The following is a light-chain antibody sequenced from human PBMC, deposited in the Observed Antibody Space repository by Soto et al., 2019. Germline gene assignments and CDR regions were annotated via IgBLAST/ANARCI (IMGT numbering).Light chain of an antibody. Sequence: DVPITQSPSTLSASVGDRVTITCRASQSISTWLAWYQQKPGKAPKLVVSDASHLESGVPSRFTGSGSGTEFTLTISSLQPDESATFYCQQYNDYSNFGQGTKRQI. J-gene: IGKJ2*01. V-gene: IGKV1-5*01. CDR2: DAS. CDR3: QQYNDYSN. CDR1: QSISTW.